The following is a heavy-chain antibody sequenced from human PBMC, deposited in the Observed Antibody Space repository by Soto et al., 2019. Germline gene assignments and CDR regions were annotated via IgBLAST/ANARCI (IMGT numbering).Heavy chain of an antibody. CDR1: GYTFRDHY. CDR2: IRNRGGGYIT. CDR3: SRAAYGHGFDI. Sequence: MQLVESGGDLVQPGGSLKLSCLGSGYTFRDHYMDRVRQAPGKGLEWVGRIRNRGGGYITQYAASVRDSFNVSRDDSKDSLYLKMNRLKIEDTAVYYCSRAAYGHGFDIWGQGTVVTVSS. J-gene: IGHJ3*02. V-gene: IGHV3-72*01. D-gene: IGHD4-17*01.